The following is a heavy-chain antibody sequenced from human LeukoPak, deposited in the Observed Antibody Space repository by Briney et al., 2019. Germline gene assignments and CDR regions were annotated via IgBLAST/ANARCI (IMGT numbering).Heavy chain of an antibody. CDR3: ARLGGYDY. V-gene: IGHV4-61*02. D-gene: IGHD1-26*01. J-gene: IGHJ4*02. CDR1: GGSISSGSYY. CDR2: IYTSGST. Sequence: PSQTLSLTCTVSGGSISSGSYYWSWIRQPAGKGLEWIGRIYTSGSTNYNPSLKSRVTISVDTSKNQFSLKLSSVTAADTAVYYCARLGGYDYWGQGTLVTVSS.